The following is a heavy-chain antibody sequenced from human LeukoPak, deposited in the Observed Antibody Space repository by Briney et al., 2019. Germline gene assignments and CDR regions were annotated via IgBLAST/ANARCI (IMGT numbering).Heavy chain of an antibody. CDR1: GFTFSSYA. V-gene: IGHV3-30-3*01. Sequence: QPGGSLRLSCAASGFTFSSYAMHWVRQAPGKGLEWVAVISYDGSNKYYADSVKGRFTISRDNAKNSLYLQMNSLRAEDTAVYYCARTGVNYDILTGYAPMYYFDYWGQGTLVTVSS. J-gene: IGHJ4*02. CDR2: ISYDGSNK. D-gene: IGHD3-9*01. CDR3: ARTGVNYDILTGYAPMYYFDY.